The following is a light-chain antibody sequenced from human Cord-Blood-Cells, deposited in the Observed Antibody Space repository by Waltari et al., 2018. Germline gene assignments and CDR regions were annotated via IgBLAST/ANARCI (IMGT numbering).Light chain of an antibody. J-gene: IGLJ3*02. CDR3: AAWDDSLNGPV. CDR2: SNN. V-gene: IGLV1-44*01. Sequence: QSVLTQPPSASGAHGQSVTISCSGISSNIGSNTVNWYQQLPGTAPKLRIYSNNQRPSGVPDRFSGSKSGTSASLAISGLQSEDEADYYCAAWDDSLNGPVFGGGTKLTVL. CDR1: SSNIGSNT.